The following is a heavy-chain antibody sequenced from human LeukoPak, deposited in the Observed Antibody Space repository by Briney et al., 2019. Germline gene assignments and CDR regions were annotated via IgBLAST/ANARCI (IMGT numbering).Heavy chain of an antibody. Sequence: PSETLSLTCTVSGGSISSSSYYWGWIRQPPGKGLEWIGSIYYSGSTYYNPSLKSRVTISVDTSKNQFSLKLSSVTAADTAVYYCARARRSYSSGWYGKENWFDPWGQGTLVTVSS. D-gene: IGHD6-19*01. J-gene: IGHJ5*02. CDR1: GGSISSSSYY. V-gene: IGHV4-39*01. CDR3: ARARRSYSSGWYGKENWFDP. CDR2: IYYSGST.